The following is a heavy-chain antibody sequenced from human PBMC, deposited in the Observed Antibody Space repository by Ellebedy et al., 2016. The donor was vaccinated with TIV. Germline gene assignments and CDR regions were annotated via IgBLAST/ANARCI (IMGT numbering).Heavy chain of an antibody. CDR3: AKGGGWLYYFDY. CDR1: GFTFSSYS. D-gene: IGHD6-19*01. V-gene: IGHV3-21*04. CDR2: ISSSGGYI. Sequence: PGGSLRLSCAAYGFTFSSYSMNWVRQAPGKGLEWVSSISSSGGYIYYADSVKGRFTISRDNAKNSLYLQMNSLRAEDTAVYYCAKGGGWLYYFDYWGQGAPVTVSS. J-gene: IGHJ4*02.